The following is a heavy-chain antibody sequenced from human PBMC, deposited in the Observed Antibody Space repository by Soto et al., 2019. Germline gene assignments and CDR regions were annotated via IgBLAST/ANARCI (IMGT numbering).Heavy chain of an antibody. Sequence: QVQLVESGGGVVQPGRSLRLSCTASGFTFSSYAMHWVRQAPGQGLEWVAVISYDGSNKYYADSVKGRFTISRDNSKNTLYLQMNSLRAEDTAVYYCARPNDYGDYEDYWGQGTLVTVCS. CDR3: ARPNDYGDYEDY. D-gene: IGHD4-17*01. J-gene: IGHJ4*02. V-gene: IGHV3-30-3*01. CDR1: GFTFSSYA. CDR2: ISYDGSNK.